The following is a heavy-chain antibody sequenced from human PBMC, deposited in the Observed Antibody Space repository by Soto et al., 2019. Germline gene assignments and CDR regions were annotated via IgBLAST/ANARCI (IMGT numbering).Heavy chain of an antibody. J-gene: IGHJ5*02. D-gene: IGHD3-10*01. Sequence: QLQLQESGSGLVKPSQTLSLTCAVPGGSISSGGYSWSWIRQPPGKGLEWIGYIYHSGSTYYNPSLKSRVTISVDRSKNQFFLKRSSVTAADTAGYYCARSGLRGVNIGWFDHWGEGSLVTVSS. CDR1: GGSISSGGYS. CDR3: ARSGLRGVNIGWFDH. CDR2: IYHSGST. V-gene: IGHV4-30-2*01.